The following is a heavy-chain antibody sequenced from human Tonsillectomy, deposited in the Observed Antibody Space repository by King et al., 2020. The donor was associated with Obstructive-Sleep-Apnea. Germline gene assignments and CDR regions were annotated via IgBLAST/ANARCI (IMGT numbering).Heavy chain of an antibody. CDR3: ARGGYYDSSGYYPNDY. J-gene: IGHJ4*02. Sequence: GGGGGRPGRSRGLSCAASGFTFSSYAMHWVRQAPGKGLEWVAVISYDGSNKYYADSVKGRFTISRDNSKNTLYLQMNSLGAEDTAVYYCARGGYYDSSGYYPNDYWGQGTLVTVSS. V-gene: IGHV3-30-3*01. CDR1: GFTFSSYA. CDR2: ISYDGSNK. D-gene: IGHD3-22*01.